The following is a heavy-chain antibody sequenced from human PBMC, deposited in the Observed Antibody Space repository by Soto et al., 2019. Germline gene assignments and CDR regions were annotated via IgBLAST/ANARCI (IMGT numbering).Heavy chain of an antibody. J-gene: IGHJ5*02. D-gene: IGHD2-21*02. CDR1: GYTFTSYY. CDR3: ARGLVVVTAIPLNWFDP. Sequence: ASVKVSCKASGYTFTSYYMHWVRQAPGQGLEWMGIINPSGGSTSYAQKFQGRVTMTRDTSTSTVYMELSSLRSEDTAVYYCARGLVVVTAIPLNWFDPWGQGILVTVSS. V-gene: IGHV1-46*01. CDR2: INPSGGST.